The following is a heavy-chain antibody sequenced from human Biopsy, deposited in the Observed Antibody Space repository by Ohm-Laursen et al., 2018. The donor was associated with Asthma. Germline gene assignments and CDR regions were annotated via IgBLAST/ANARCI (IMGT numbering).Heavy chain of an antibody. CDR3: AKGWYFDS. V-gene: IGHV3-30*18. Sequence: TLSLTCAASGFTFSSYGMNWVRQAPGKGLEWVAIISHDGTTEYYADSVKGRFTISRDNSRDTVSLQMNSLRADDTAVYYCAKGWYFDSWGQGTQVTVSS. CDR1: GFTFSSYG. J-gene: IGHJ4*02. D-gene: IGHD6-13*01. CDR2: ISHDGTTE.